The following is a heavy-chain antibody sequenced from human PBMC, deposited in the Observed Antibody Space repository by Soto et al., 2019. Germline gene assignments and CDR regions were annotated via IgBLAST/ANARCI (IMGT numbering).Heavy chain of an antibody. CDR1: GGSISSGGYY. Sequence: QVQLQESGPGLVKPSQTLSLTCTVSGGSISSGGYYWSWIRQHPGKGLEWSGYIYYSGRTYYKPSPXRWXTIAVATSKNQFSLKLRSVTAADTAVYYCARSVFPWGRGTLVTVSS. J-gene: IGHJ5*02. V-gene: IGHV4-31*03. CDR3: ARSVFP. CDR2: IYYSGRT.